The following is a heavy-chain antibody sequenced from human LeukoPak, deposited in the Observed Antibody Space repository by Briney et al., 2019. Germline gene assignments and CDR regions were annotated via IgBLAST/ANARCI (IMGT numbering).Heavy chain of an antibody. CDR1: GYTFTSYG. CDR3: AREAQYYYDSSGPDY. V-gene: IGHV1-18*01. Sequence: ASVKVSCKASGYTFTSYGISWVRQAPGQGLEWMGWISAYNGNTNYAQKLQGRVTMTTDTSTSTAYMELRSLRSDDTAVYHCAREAQYYYDSSGPDYWGQGTLVTVSS. J-gene: IGHJ4*02. CDR2: ISAYNGNT. D-gene: IGHD3-22*01.